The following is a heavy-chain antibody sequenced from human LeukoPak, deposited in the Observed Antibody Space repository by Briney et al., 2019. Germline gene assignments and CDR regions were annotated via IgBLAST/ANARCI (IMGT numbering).Heavy chain of an antibody. D-gene: IGHD2-8*01. CDR3: ARDCTNGVCCRTLDY. Sequence: GRSLRLSCAASGFTFSSYAMHWVRQAPGKGLVWVALISYDGSDKYSADSVKGRFTISRDNSKNTLYLQMSSLRAEDTAVYYCARDCTNGVCCRTLDYWGQGTLVTVSS. V-gene: IGHV3-30*04. CDR1: GFTFSSYA. CDR2: ISYDGSDK. J-gene: IGHJ4*02.